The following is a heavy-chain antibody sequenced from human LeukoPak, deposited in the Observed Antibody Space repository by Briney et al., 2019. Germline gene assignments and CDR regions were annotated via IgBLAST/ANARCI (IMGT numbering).Heavy chain of an antibody. J-gene: IGHJ4*02. CDR1: GGSISSSSYY. D-gene: IGHD3-10*01. V-gene: IGHV4-39*01. Sequence: SETLSLTCTVSGGSISSSSYYWGWIRQPPGKGLEWIGSIYYSGSTYYNPSLKSRVTISVDTSKNQFSLKLSSVTAADTAVYYCARHGLGSGERNFDYWGQGTLVTVSS. CDR3: ARHGLGSGERNFDY. CDR2: IYYSGST.